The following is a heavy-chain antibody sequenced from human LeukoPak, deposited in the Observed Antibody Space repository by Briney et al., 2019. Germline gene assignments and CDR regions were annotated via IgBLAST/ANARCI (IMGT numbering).Heavy chain of an antibody. CDR1: GFTFSSYA. J-gene: IGHJ2*01. CDR2: ISGSGGST. CDR3: AKRETGYSYGKAYWYFDL. Sequence: GGSLRLSCAASGFTFSSYAMSWVRPAPGKGLEWGSAISGSGGSTYYADSVKGRFTISRDNSKNTLYLQMNSLRAEDTAVYYCAKRETGYSYGKAYWYFDLWGRGTLVTVSS. V-gene: IGHV3-23*01. D-gene: IGHD5-18*01.